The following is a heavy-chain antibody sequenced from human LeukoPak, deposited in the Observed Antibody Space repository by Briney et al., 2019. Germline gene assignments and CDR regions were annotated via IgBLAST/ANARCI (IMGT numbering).Heavy chain of an antibody. J-gene: IGHJ6*02. V-gene: IGHV3-23*01. CDR3: ARGSFGYDSSGYYLYYYYYYGMDV. CDR1: GFTFSSYA. D-gene: IGHD3-22*01. CDR2: ISGSGGST. Sequence: GGSLRLSCAASGFTFSSYAMSWVRQAPGKGLEWVSAISGSGGSTYYADSVKGRFTISRDNSKNTLYLQMNSLRAEDTAVYYCARGSFGYDSSGYYLYYYYYYGMDVWGQGTTVTVSS.